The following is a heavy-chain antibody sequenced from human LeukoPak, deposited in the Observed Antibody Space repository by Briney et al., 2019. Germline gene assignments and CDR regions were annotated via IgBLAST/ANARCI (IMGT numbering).Heavy chain of an antibody. Sequence: GGSLRLSCAASGFTFSSYGMHWVRQAPGKGLEWVAVISYDGSNKYYADSVKGRFTISRDNSKNTLYLQMNSLRAEDTAVYYCVRYSSGWYPDYWGQGTLVTVSS. V-gene: IGHV3-30*19. CDR1: GFTFSSYG. CDR2: ISYDGSNK. D-gene: IGHD6-19*01. J-gene: IGHJ4*02. CDR3: VRYSSGWYPDY.